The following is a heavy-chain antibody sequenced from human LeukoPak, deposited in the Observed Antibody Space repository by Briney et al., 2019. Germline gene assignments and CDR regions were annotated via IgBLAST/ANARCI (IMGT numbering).Heavy chain of an antibody. J-gene: IGHJ4*02. D-gene: IGHD3-22*01. CDR3: ARASDSSGYYAPQHYFDY. CDR2: INPSGGST. Sequence: ASVKVSCKASGYTFTSCYMHWVRQAPGQGLEWMGIINPSGGSTSYAQKFQGRVTMTRDTSTSTVYMELSSLRSEDTAVYYCARASDSSGYYAPQHYFDYWGQGTLVTVSS. V-gene: IGHV1-46*03. CDR1: GYTFTSCY.